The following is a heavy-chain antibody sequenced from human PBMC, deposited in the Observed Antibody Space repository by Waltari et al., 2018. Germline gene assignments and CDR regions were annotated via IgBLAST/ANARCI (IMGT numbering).Heavy chain of an antibody. D-gene: IGHD3-10*01. J-gene: IGHJ6*02. CDR2: ISSSSSYI. CDR3: ARSYYGSGSYSFGYYYYGMDV. Sequence: EVQLVESGGGLVKPGGSLRLSCAASGFTFSSYSMNWVRQAPGKGLEWVSSISSSSSYIYYADSVKGRFTISRDNAKNSLYLQMNSLRAEDTAVYYCARSYYGSGSYSFGYYYYGMDVWGQGTTVTVSS. CDR1: GFTFSSYS. V-gene: IGHV3-21*01.